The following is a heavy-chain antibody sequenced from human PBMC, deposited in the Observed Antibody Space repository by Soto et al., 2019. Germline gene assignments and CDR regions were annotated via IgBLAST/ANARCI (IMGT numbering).Heavy chain of an antibody. Sequence: GSLRLSCAASGFTVISKYMSLFRHSPGKWLEWISVIWSAGLIYYADSVRGRFTISRDISKNILYLEMTSLRADDTAVYYCAREAPMDVWGQGTTVTVSS. CDR2: IWSAGLI. CDR3: AREAPMDV. CDR1: GFTVISKY. J-gene: IGHJ6*02. V-gene: IGHV3-53*01.